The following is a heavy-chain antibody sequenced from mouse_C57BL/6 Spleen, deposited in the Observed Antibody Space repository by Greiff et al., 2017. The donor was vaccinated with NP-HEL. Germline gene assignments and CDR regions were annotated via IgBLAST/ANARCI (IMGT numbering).Heavy chain of an antibody. CDR3: ARRGDYDGFAY. V-gene: IGHV1-76*01. Sequence: VQLQQSGAELVRPGASVKLSCKASGYTFTDYYINWVKQRPGQGLEWIARIYPGSGNTYYNEKFKGKATLTAEKSSSTAYMQLSSLTSEDSAVYFCARRGDYDGFAYWGQGTLVTVSA. CDR2: IYPGSGNT. J-gene: IGHJ3*01. CDR1: GYTFTDYY. D-gene: IGHD2-4*01.